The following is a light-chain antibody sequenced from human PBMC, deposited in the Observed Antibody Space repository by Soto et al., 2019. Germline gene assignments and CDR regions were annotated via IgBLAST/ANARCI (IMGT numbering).Light chain of an antibody. CDR2: DAS. Sequence: EIGLTQSPATLSLSPGERATLSCRASQSISSYLAWYQQKPGQAPRLLIYDASNRATGIPARFSGSGSGTDFTLTISTLEPEDFAVYYCQQRIAWPLTFGGGTKVEIK. CDR1: QSISSY. V-gene: IGKV3-11*01. CDR3: QQRIAWPLT. J-gene: IGKJ4*01.